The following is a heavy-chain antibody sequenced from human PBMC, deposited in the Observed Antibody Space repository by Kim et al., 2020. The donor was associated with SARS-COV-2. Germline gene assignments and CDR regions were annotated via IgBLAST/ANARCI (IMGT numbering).Heavy chain of an antibody. CDR3: TRDDFWSGYLRF. J-gene: IGHJ4*02. V-gene: IGHV3-49*02. D-gene: IGHD3-3*01. Sequence: ENAAAVKGRFTISKDAHKSSAYLQMNSLKTEDTAVYYCTRDDFWSGYLRFWGQGTLVTVSS.